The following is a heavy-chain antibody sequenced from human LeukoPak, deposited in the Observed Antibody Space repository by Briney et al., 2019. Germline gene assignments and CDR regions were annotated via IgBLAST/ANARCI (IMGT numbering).Heavy chain of an antibody. Sequence: GGSLRLSCVVSGFSVSNNYIIWVRQAPGNGLERVSVIYGDGRTSHSASVRGRFTISRDNSKNTLYLQMNSLRAEDTAVYYCARGVEQWLVLGLGYYYYGMDVWGQGTTVTVSS. CDR3: ARGVEQWLVLGLGYYYYGMDV. CDR1: GFSVSNNY. D-gene: IGHD6-19*01. CDR2: IYGDGRT. J-gene: IGHJ6*02. V-gene: IGHV3-66*02.